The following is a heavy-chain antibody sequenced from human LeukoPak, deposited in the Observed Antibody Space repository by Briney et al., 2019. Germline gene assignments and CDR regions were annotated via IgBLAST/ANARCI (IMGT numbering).Heavy chain of an antibody. CDR2: ITTSGAT. J-gene: IGHJ4*02. V-gene: IGHV3-48*01. D-gene: IGHD3-16*01. CDR1: GLTFSSHG. Sequence: GGSLRLSCAASGLTFSSHGMNWVRQAPGKGLEWISYITTSGATYYADSVKGRFTTSRDNAKSSLYLVMNSLRAEDTAVYYCTRWRGTLQSLDYWGQGTLVTVSS. CDR3: TRWRGTLQSLDY.